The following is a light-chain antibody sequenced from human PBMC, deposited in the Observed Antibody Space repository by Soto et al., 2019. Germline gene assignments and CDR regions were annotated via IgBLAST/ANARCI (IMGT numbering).Light chain of an antibody. CDR2: EVS. CDR1: TGALGRYNR. V-gene: IGLV2-18*01. J-gene: IGLJ1*01. Sequence: QSALAQPPPVSGSPGQSVPTSCTGTTGALGRYNRVSWYQHPPGTAPKLMIYEVSNRPSGVPDRFSGSKSANTASLTISGLQAEDEADYYCSLYTSSSTFDFVTTTKVTV. CDR3: SLYTSSSTFD.